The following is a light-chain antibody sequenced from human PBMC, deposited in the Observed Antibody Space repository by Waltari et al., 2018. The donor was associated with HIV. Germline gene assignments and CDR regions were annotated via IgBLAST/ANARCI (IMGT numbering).Light chain of an antibody. J-gene: IGKJ4*01. V-gene: IGKV1-27*01. Sequence: DIEMTQSTSSLSASVGDISTITSRASQDISNFFAWYHQKPGKVPKLLVFAASTLQSGVPSRFSGRGSGTQFTLTISGLQPEDVGTYYCQKYNSAPHTFGGGTKVEI. CDR3: QKYNSAPHT. CDR2: AAS. CDR1: QDISNF.